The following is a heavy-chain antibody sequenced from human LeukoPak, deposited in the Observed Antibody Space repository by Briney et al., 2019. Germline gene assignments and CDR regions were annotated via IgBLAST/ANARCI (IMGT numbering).Heavy chain of an antibody. CDR1: GFSLSTSGVG. CDR2: IYWNDDK. Sequence: SGPTLVNPTQPLTLTCTSSGFSLSTSGVGVGWIRHPPGKALAWPALIYWNDDKRYSPSLTSRLTITKDTSKNQVVLTMNNMDPVDTATYYCAHRRSNQDCSGTSCPNWFDPWGQGTLVTVSS. J-gene: IGHJ5*02. V-gene: IGHV2-5*01. CDR3: AHRRSNQDCSGTSCPNWFDP. D-gene: IGHD2-2*01.